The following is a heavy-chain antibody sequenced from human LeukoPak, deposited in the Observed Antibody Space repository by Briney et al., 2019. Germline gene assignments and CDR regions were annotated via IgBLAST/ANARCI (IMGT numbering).Heavy chain of an antibody. D-gene: IGHD3-9*01. V-gene: IGHV4-31*03. CDR2: IYYSGST. CDR1: GGSISSGGYY. J-gene: IGHJ5*02. Sequence: PLETLSLTCTVSGGSISSGGYYWSWIRQHPGKGLEWIGYIYYSGSTSYNPSLKSRVTISVDTSKNQFSLKLSSVTAADTAVYYCARYYDIQDWFDPWGQGTLVTVSS. CDR3: ARYYDIQDWFDP.